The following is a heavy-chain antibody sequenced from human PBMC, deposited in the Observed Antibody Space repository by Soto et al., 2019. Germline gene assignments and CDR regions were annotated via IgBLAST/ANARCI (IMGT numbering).Heavy chain of an antibody. J-gene: IGHJ6*02. CDR3: AKGGSDSGYDYYYYGMDV. CDR1: GFTFRSYA. CDR2: LSAGGGST. V-gene: IGHV3-23*01. Sequence: PGGSLRLSCAASGFTFRSYAMSWVRQAPGKGLEWVSALSAGGGSTYYSDSVKGRFTISRDNSENTLYLQMNSLRAEDTAIYYCAKGGSDSGYDYYYYGMDVWGQGTTVTVSS. D-gene: IGHD5-12*01.